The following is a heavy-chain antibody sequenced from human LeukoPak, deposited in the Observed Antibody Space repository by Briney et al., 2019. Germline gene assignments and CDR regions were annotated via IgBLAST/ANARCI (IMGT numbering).Heavy chain of an antibody. D-gene: IGHD1-7*01. CDR1: GGTFSSYA. Sequence: AVKVSRKCTGGTFSSYANSWVGQAPGQGLAGLRRIIPILGIADYAVKCQVRVTITADKYTSTSYMERSSLRAEDMAVYYCARVTGTGGAFDIGRGSTMVTVS. J-gene: IGHJ3*02. CDR2: IIPILGIA. CDR3: ARVTGTGGAFDI. V-gene: IGHV1-69*04.